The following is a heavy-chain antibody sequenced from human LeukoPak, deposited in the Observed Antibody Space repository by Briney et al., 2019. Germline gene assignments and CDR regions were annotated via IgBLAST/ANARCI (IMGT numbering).Heavy chain of an antibody. J-gene: IGHJ4*02. V-gene: IGHV3-21*01. CDR1: GFTFSSYS. CDR3: ARDPGSEEDY. CDR2: IGSSSSYI. Sequence: GGSLRLSCAASGFTFSSYSMNWVRQAPGKGLEWVSSIGSSSSYIYYADSVKGRFTISRDNAKNSLYLQMNSLRAEDTAVYYCARDPGSEEDYWGQGTLVTVSS. D-gene: IGHD2-15*01.